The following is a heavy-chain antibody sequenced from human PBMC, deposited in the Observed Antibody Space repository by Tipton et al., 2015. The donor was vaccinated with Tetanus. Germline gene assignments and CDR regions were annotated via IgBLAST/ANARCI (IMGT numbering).Heavy chain of an antibody. Sequence: QVQLVQSGGGVVQSGRSLRLSCTASGFTFSSYGMHWVRQAPGKGLEWVSVLSNDATRKHYADSVKGRFIISRDNSKNTLYLQMDSLITADTAVYYCAKARREVAGGFDSWGQGTLVTVSS. CDR2: LSNDATRK. V-gene: IGHV3-30*18. CDR3: AKARREVAGGFDS. J-gene: IGHJ4*02. D-gene: IGHD6-19*01. CDR1: GFTFSSYG.